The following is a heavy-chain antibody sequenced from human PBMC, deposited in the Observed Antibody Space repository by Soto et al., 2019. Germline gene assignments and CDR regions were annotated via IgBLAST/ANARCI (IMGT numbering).Heavy chain of an antibody. D-gene: IGHD3-22*01. CDR2: IYHSGST. J-gene: IGHJ4*02. Sequence: PSETLSLTCTVSGGSVRSDSFYWSWIRQPPGKGLEWIAFIYHSGSTNYNPSLNSRVTISVDTSKNRFSLKLTSVTAADTAIYYCARARYDNSGYYDEHYPYYWGQAALATVS. V-gene: IGHV4-61*01. CDR3: ARARYDNSGYYDEHYPYY. CDR1: GGSVRSDSFY.